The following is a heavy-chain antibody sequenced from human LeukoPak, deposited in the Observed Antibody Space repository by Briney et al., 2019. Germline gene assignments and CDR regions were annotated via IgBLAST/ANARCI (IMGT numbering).Heavy chain of an antibody. CDR1: GFSLSASGVG. D-gene: IGHD2-2*01. CDR2: IYWDDDK. Sequence: SGPTLVKPTQTLTLTFSFSGFSLSASGVGVGWIRQPPGKALEWLALIYWDDDKRYSPSLKSRLTITNDTSKNQVVLTMTNMDTVDTATYYCAHRHASNYFDYWGQGTLVTVSS. V-gene: IGHV2-5*02. J-gene: IGHJ4*02. CDR3: AHRHASNYFDY.